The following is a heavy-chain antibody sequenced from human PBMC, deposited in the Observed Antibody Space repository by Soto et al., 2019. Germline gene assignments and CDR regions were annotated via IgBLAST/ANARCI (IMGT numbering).Heavy chain of an antibody. V-gene: IGHV3-30*18. J-gene: IGHJ6*02. CDR1: GFTFSSYG. CDR2: ISYDGSNK. D-gene: IGHD6-13*01. CDR3: AKDRLAAAGTSYYYYYGMDV. Sequence: GGSLRLSCAASGFTFSSYGMHWVRQAPGKGLEWVAVISYDGSNKYYADSVKGRFTISRDNSKNTLYLQMNSLRAEDTAVYYCAKDRLAAAGTSYYYYYGMDVWGQGTTVTVSS.